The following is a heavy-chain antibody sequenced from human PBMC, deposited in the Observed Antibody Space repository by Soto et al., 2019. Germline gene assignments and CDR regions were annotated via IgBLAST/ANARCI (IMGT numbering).Heavy chain of an antibody. Sequence: QVQLVQSGAEVKKPGSSVKVSCKASGGTFSSYTISWVRQAPGQGLEWMGRIIPILGIANYAQKFQGRVTISADKSTRSAYTELSSLRSEATAVYYCERHTQLELYYMDVGGKGTTVTVSS. CDR2: IIPILGIA. J-gene: IGHJ6*03. D-gene: IGHD6-6*01. CDR1: GGTFSSYT. CDR3: ERHTQLELYYMDV. V-gene: IGHV1-69*02.